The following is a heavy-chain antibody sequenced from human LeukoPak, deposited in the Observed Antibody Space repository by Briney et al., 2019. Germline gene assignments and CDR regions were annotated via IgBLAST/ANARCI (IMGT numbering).Heavy chain of an antibody. D-gene: IGHD3-22*01. V-gene: IGHV3-30*04. CDR2: ISYDGSNK. J-gene: IGHJ3*02. CDR1: GFTFSSYA. CDR3: ARTGYYYDSSGYPVDAFDI. Sequence: GGSLRLSCAASGFTFSSYAMHWVRQAPGKGLEWVAVISYDGSNKYYADSVKGRFTISRDNPKNTLYLQMNSLRAEDTAVYYCARTGYYYDSSGYPVDAFDIWGQGTMVTVSS.